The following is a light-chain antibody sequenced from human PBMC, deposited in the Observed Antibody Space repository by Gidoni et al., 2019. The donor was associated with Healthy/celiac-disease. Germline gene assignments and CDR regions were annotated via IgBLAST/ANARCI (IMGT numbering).Light chain of an antibody. Sequence: DIQMPPSPSSLSASVGDRVTITCRARQSISSYLKWYQQKPGNAPKLLIYAASSLQSGVPSRFSGSGSGTDFTLTISSLQPEDFATYYCQQSYSTPYTFGQGTKLEIK. J-gene: IGKJ2*01. V-gene: IGKV1-39*01. CDR1: QSISSY. CDR2: AAS. CDR3: QQSYSTPYT.